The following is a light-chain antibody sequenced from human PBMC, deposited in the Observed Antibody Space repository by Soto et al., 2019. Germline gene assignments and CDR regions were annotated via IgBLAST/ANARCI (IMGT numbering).Light chain of an antibody. Sequence: EIVMTQSPATLSVSPGERATLSCRASQSVSSNFAWYQQKPGQAPRLLIYGASTRATGIQPRFSGSGSGTEFTLTISSLQSEDFAGYYCQQYNNGPPWTFGQGTKVEIK. J-gene: IGKJ1*01. V-gene: IGKV3-15*01. CDR3: QQYNNGPPWT. CDR2: GAS. CDR1: QSVSSN.